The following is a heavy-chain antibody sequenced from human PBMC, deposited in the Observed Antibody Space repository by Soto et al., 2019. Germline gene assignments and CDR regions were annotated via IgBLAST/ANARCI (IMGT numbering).Heavy chain of an antibody. J-gene: IGHJ5*02. D-gene: IGHD4-17*01. CDR3: TAYHGDYNFDH. CDR1: GYTLNEVA. V-gene: IGHV1-24*01. Sequence: QVQLVQSGAEVKKPGASVKVSCKVSGYTLNEVAMHWMRQAPGKGLEWLGGFDPDEAETIYAQHFQGRVTMTEDTSTDTVYMELSSLRSDDTVSYFCTAYHGDYNFDHWGQGTLVTVSS. CDR2: FDPDEAET.